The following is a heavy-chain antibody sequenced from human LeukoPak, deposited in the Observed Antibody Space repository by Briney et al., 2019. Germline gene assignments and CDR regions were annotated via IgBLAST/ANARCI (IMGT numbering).Heavy chain of an antibody. J-gene: IGHJ3*02. CDR3: ARDPNMGAFDI. D-gene: IGHD2-8*01. CDR1: GGSISSSSYY. CDR2: IYYSGST. Sequence: SETLSLTCTVSGGSISSSSYYWGWIRQPPGKGLEWIGSIYYSGSTYYNPSLKSRVTISVDTSKNQFSLKLSSVTAADTAVYYCARDPNMGAFDIWGQGTMVTVSS. V-gene: IGHV4-39*07.